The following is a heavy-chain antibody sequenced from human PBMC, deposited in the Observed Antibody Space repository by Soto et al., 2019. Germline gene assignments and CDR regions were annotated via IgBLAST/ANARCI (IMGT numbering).Heavy chain of an antibody. D-gene: IGHD6-13*01. V-gene: IGHV4-4*02. CDR1: GDSISSSKW. J-gene: IGHJ4*02. CDR3: ARGEGQQPRGY. CDR2: IYHSGST. Sequence: QVQLQESGPGLVKPSGTLSLTCAVSGDSISSSKWWSWVRQPPGKGLEWIGEIYHSGSTNYNPSPKSRGNISVDKAKNQFSLKLSSVTDADTAVYYCARGEGQQPRGYWGQGTLVTVSS.